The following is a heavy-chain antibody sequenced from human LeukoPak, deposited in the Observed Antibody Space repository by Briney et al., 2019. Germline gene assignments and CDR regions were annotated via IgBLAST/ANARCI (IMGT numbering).Heavy chain of an antibody. CDR2: ISAYNGNT. Sequence: ASVKVSCKASGYTFTTYGFSWVRQAPGQGLEWMGWISAYNGNTNYAQRLQGRVTMTTDTATSTVYMELRSLRSDDTAVYYCARHQNWPPDYWGQGTLVTVSS. D-gene: IGHD1-1*01. J-gene: IGHJ4*02. CDR3: ARHQNWPPDY. V-gene: IGHV1-18*01. CDR1: GYTFTTYG.